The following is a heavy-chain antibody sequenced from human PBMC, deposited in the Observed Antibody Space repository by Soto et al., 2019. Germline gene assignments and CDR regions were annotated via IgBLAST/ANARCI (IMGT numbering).Heavy chain of an antibody. V-gene: IGHV4-30-2*01. CDR3: ARIHWSQSSLDY. CDR2: VSHRGTA. D-gene: IGHD6-19*01. CDR1: GCSIDSTGCS. Sequence: PSETLSLSCAFSGCSIDSTGCSLTWIRQPPGKGLEWIGYVSHRGTAYSIPSLNGRLTLSMDSSQTQFSLKLTSVTAADSAVYYCARIHWSQSSLDYWGRGILVPDSS. J-gene: IGHJ4*02.